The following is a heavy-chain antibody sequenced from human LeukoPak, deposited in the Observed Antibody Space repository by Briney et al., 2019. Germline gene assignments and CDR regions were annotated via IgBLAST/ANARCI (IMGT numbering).Heavy chain of an antibody. CDR2: INQDASRR. V-gene: IGHV3-7*03. CDR3: VREGPNLFEY. D-gene: IGHD5-24*01. Sequence: GGSLRLSCTASGFILGSYWMSWVRQAPGKGLEWVANINQDASRRYYAGSVTGRFSVSRDNAQNSLRLQMDSLRAEDTAVYYCVREGPNLFEYWGQGTLVTVSS. CDR1: GFILGSYW. J-gene: IGHJ4*02.